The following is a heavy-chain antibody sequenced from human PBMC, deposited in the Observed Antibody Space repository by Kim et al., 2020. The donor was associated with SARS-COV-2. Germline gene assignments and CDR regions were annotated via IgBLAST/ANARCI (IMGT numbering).Heavy chain of an antibody. CDR2: HI. CDR3: ARDSGWSGFDY. D-gene: IGHD6-19*01. V-gene: IGHV3-21*01. Sequence: HIYDADSVKGRFTSSRDNAKNSLYLQMNSLRAEDTAVYYCARDSGWSGFDYWGQGTLVTVSS. J-gene: IGHJ4*02.